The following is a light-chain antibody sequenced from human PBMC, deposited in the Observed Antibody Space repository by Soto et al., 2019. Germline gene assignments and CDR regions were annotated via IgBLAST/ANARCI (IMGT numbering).Light chain of an antibody. CDR3: CSYAGSRDV. CDR1: SSDVGGYNY. Sequence: QSVLTQPRSVSGSPGQSVTISCTGTSSDVGGYNYVSWYQQHPGKAPKLMIYDVSKRPSGVPDRFSGSKSGNTASLTISGLQAEDEADYYCCSYAGSRDVFGTGTNVTVL. J-gene: IGLJ1*01. CDR2: DVS. V-gene: IGLV2-11*01.